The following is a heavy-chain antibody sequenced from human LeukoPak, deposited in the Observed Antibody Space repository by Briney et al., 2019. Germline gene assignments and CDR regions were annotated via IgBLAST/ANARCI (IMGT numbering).Heavy chain of an antibody. CDR3: ARSLNYYDSHTSRRDLDY. CDR1: GFNFNTYA. Sequence: PGGSLRLSCVGSGFNFNTYAMIWVRQAAVKGLEWVSAISTSGDRTYYADSVTGRFTISRDNSKNTVYLQMNSLRAEDTALYYCARSLNYYDSHTSRRDLDYWGQGTLVTVSS. J-gene: IGHJ4*02. V-gene: IGHV3-23*01. CDR2: ISTSGDRT. D-gene: IGHD3-10*01.